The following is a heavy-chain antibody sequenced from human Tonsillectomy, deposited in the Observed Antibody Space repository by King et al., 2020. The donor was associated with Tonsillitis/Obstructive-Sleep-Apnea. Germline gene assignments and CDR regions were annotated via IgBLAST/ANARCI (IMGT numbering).Heavy chain of an antibody. J-gene: IGHJ4*02. CDR1: GYTFTGYY. Sequence: VQLVESGAEVKKPGASVTVSCKASGYTFTGYYMHWVRQAPGQGLEWMGRINPNSGGTNYAQKFQGRVTMTRDTSISTAYMELSRLRSDDTAVYYCARDLHDYGDYVDYWGQGTLVTVSS. CDR2: INPNSGGT. CDR3: ARDLHDYGDYVDY. D-gene: IGHD4-17*01. V-gene: IGHV1-2*06.